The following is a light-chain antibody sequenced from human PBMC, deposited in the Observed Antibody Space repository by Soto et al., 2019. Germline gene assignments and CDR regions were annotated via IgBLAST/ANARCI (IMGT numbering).Light chain of an antibody. CDR1: GSDVGGYDF. Sequence: QSALTQPRSVSGSPGQSVTISCTGTGSDVGGYDFVSWYQQHPGKAPKLMIYDVSQRPSGVPDRFSGSKSGSTASLTISGLQADDEADYFCCSFAGSYTVVFGGGTQLTVL. V-gene: IGLV2-11*01. CDR2: DVS. J-gene: IGLJ2*01. CDR3: CSFAGSYTVV.